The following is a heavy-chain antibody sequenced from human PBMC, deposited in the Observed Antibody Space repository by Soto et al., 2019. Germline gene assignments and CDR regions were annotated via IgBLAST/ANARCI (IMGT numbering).Heavy chain of an antibody. J-gene: IGHJ6*03. V-gene: IGHV3-53*04. CDR3: ARQLKVVGYCSSTSCKGDRYYYYYMDV. D-gene: IGHD2-2*01. Sequence: GGSLRLSCAASGFTVSSNYMSWVRQAPGKGLEWVSVIYSGGSTYYADSVKGRFTISRHNSKNTLYLQMNSLRAEDTAVYYCARQLKVVGYCSSTSCKGDRYYYYYMDVWGKGTTVTVSS. CDR2: IYSGGST. CDR1: GFTVSSNY.